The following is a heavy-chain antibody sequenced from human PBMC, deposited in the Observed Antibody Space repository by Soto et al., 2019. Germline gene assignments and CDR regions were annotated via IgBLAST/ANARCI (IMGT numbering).Heavy chain of an antibody. D-gene: IGHD3-3*02. J-gene: IGHJ4*03. CDR2: IYPGDSDT. V-gene: IGHV5-51*01. Sequence: GESLKISCQGSGYILTNYLIGWVRQMPGKGLEWMGIIYPGDSDTRYSPSFQGQVTISADKSISTAYLQWSSLKAYDTAMYYCARLTHTFAFDIWGHGTLVTVSS. CDR1: GYILTNYL. CDR3: ARLTHTFAFDI.